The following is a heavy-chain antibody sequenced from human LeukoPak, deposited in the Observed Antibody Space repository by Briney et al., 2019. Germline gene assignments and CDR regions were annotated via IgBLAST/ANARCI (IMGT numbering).Heavy chain of an antibody. CDR2: LDPEDGET. Sequence: ASVKVSCKVSGYTLTELSIHWVRQAPGKGLEWMGGLDPEDGETIYAQKFQGRLTMTEDTSTDTAYMELSSLKSEDTAVYYCATESNCGGGSCDAFDIWGQGTMVTVSS. CDR1: GYTLTELS. V-gene: IGHV1-24*01. D-gene: IGHD2-15*01. CDR3: ATESNCGGGSCDAFDI. J-gene: IGHJ3*02.